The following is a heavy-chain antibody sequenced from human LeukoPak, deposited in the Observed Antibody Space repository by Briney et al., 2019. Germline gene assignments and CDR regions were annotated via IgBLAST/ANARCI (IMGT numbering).Heavy chain of an antibody. Sequence: GGSLRLSCAASGFTFSSYAMSWVRQAPGRGLEWVSAISGSGGSTYYADSVKGRFTISRDNSKNTLYLQMNSLRAEDTAVYYCAKDLGVVITYYFDYWGQGTLVTVSS. CDR3: AKDLGVVITYYFDY. J-gene: IGHJ4*02. CDR1: GFTFSSYA. D-gene: IGHD3-3*01. CDR2: ISGSGGST. V-gene: IGHV3-23*01.